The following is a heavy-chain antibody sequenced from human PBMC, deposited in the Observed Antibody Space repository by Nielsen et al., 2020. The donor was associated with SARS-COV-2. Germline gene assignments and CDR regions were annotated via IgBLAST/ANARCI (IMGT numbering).Heavy chain of an antibody. CDR2: INHSGST. V-gene: IGHV4-34*01. Sequence: SETLSLTCAVYGGSFSGYYWSWIRQPPGKGLEWIGEINHSGSTNYNPSLKSRVTISVDTSKNQFSLKLSSVTAADTAVYYCARGESSRSSFGDGMDVWGQGTTVTVSS. CDR1: GGSFSGYY. CDR3: ARGESSRSSFGDGMDV. D-gene: IGHD6-13*01. J-gene: IGHJ6*02.